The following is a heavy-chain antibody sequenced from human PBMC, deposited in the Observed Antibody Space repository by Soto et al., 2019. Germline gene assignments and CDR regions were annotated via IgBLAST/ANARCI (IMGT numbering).Heavy chain of an antibody. CDR3: ARWIQLWSPIGRHYRYGDV. Sequence: QVQLQESGPGLVKPSQTLSLTCTVSGGSISSGDYYWSWIRQPPGKGLEWIGYIFYSGSTYYNPSLKSRVTISVDTSNNQFSLKLTSVTAADTAVYYCARWIQLWSPIGRHYRYGDVWGQGTTVTVSS. CDR2: IFYSGST. D-gene: IGHD5-18*01. V-gene: IGHV4-30-4*01. CDR1: GGSISSGDYY. J-gene: IGHJ6*02.